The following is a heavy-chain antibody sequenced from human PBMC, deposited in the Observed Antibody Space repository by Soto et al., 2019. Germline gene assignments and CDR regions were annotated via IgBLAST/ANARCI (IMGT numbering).Heavy chain of an antibody. CDR3: ARGGSSSDNGIDV. CDR2: ISSGSITI. D-gene: IGHD6-6*01. V-gene: IGHV3-48*02. CDR1: GFTFSSYS. J-gene: IGHJ6*02. Sequence: EVQLVESGGGLVQPGGSLRLSCAASGFTFSSYSMNWVRQAPGKGLEWVSYISSGSITIYYADSVKGRFTISRDNAKNSLYLQTNSLTDEDTAVYYCARGGSSSDNGIDVWGQGTTVTVSS.